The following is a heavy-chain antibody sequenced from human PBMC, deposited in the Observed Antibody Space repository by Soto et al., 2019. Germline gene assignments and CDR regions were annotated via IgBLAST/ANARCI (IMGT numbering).Heavy chain of an antibody. D-gene: IGHD3-3*01. Sequence: QVQLQESGPGLVKPSGTLSLTCVVSGGSISNNDWWSWVRQSPGKGLEWIGEIHHSGSPNYNPSLRSGVTISVDKSKNQLSLELTAVTGADTAVYFCVSNGYYSMGVWVQGTTVTVSS. J-gene: IGHJ6*02. CDR2: IHHSGSP. V-gene: IGHV4-4*02. CDR1: GGSISNNDW. CDR3: VSNGYYSMGV.